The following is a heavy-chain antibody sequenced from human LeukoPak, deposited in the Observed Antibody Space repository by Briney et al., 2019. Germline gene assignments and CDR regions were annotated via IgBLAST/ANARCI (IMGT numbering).Heavy chain of an antibody. CDR3: ARGKQQLISRGPTYGLDV. J-gene: IGHJ6*02. CDR1: GGAFSSYG. V-gene: IGHV1-69*04. CDR2: IIPGLNMT. D-gene: IGHD6-13*01. Sequence: SVKVSCKASGGAFSSYGISWVRQAPGQGLEWLGRIIPGLNMTDYAQKFQDRVAIMADKSTSTSYMDLRRLTSDDTAVYYCARGKQQLISRGPTYGLDVWGQGTTVTVSS.